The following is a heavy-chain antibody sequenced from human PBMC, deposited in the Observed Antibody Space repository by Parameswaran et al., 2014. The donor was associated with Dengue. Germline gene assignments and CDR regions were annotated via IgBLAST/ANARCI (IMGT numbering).Heavy chain of an antibody. Sequence: QAGGPWRLSCVASGFTFDDYAMHWVRQGSQGRAWEWVAGLSRNGDSIGYADSVKGRFTISRDNARTSLFLQMNSLRPEDTAFYYCAKDYGAYDLKAFDIWGQGTMVTVSS. V-gene: IGHV3-9*01. J-gene: IGHJ3*02. CDR1: GFTFDDYA. D-gene: IGHD5-12*01. CDR3: AKDYGAYDLKAFDI. CDR2: LSRNGDSI.